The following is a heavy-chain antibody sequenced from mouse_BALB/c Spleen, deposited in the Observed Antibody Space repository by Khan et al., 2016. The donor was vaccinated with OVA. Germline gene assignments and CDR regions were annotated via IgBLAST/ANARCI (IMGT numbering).Heavy chain of an antibody. CDR3: ARAYGSWAMDY. CDR1: GHTITSVF. J-gene: IGHJ4*01. CDR2: VTYSGNT. V-gene: IGHV3-8*02. Sequence: EVQLVESGPSLVKPSQTLSLTCTVTGHTITSVFWNWIRKFPGNKFEYMGYVTYSGNTYYYPSLKSRISITRDTAKSQYYVQMNSVTTEDTATYFCARAYGSWAMDYWGQGTSVTVSS. D-gene: IGHD1-1*01.